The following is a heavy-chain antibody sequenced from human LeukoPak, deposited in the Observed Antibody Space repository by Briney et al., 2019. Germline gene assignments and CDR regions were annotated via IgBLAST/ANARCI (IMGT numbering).Heavy chain of an antibody. Sequence: ASVKVSCKASGYTFTSYGISWVRQAPGQGLEWMGWISAYNGNTNYAQKLQGRVTMTTDTSTSTAYMELRSLRSDDTAVYYCARTLFLKYYYDSSGYYEDYWGQGTLVTVSS. J-gene: IGHJ4*02. V-gene: IGHV1-18*01. CDR1: GYTFTSYG. D-gene: IGHD3-22*01. CDR3: ARTLFLKYYYDSSGYYEDY. CDR2: ISAYNGNT.